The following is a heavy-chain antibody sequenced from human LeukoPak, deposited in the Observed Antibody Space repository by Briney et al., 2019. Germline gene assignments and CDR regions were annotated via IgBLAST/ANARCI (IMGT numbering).Heavy chain of an antibody. CDR2: IRYDGSNK. J-gene: IGHJ4*02. CDR1: GFTSSSYG. Sequence: PGGSLRLSCAASGFTSSSYGMHWVRQAPGKGLEWVAFIRYDGSNKYYADSVKGRFTISRDNSKNTLYLQMNSLRAEDTAVYYCAKRGLSRSIGYYYDYWGQGTLVTVSS. D-gene: IGHD3-22*01. CDR3: AKRGLSRSIGYYYDY. V-gene: IGHV3-30*02.